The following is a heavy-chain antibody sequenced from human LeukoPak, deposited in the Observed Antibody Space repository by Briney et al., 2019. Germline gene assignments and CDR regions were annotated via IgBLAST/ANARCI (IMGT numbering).Heavy chain of an antibody. D-gene: IGHD1-26*01. J-gene: IGHJ5*02. CDR2: INHSGST. Sequence: SETLSLTCAVYGGSFSGYYWSWIRQPPGKGLEWIGEINHSGSTNYNPSLKSRVTIPVDTSKNQFSLKLSSVTAADTAVYYCAIHGIVGATGGWFDPWGQGTLVTVSS. CDR1: GGSFSGYY. V-gene: IGHV4-34*01. CDR3: AIHGIVGATGGWFDP.